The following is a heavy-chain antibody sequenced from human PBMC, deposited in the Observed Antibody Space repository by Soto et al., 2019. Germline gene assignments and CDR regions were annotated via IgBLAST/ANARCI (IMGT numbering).Heavy chain of an antibody. V-gene: IGHV3-48*04. Sequence: SGGSLRLSCAASGFTFSNYAISWVRQAPGKGLEWVSYISSSGSTIYYADSMKGRFTISRDNAKNSLYLEMNSLRAEDTAVYYCARESEDLTSNFDYWGQGTLVTVSS. CDR2: ISSSGSTI. CDR3: ARESEDLTSNFDY. J-gene: IGHJ4*02. CDR1: GFTFSNYA.